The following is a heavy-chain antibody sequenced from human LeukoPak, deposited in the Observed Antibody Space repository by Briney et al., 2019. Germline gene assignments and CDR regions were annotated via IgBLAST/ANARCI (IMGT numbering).Heavy chain of an antibody. D-gene: IGHD3-22*01. J-gene: IGHJ4*02. CDR2: IYYSGTP. V-gene: IGHV4-59*08. Sequence: SETLSLTCTVSGGSISSDYWSWIRQPPGKGLEWIGYIYYSGTPNYNSSLKSRVTISVDTSKNQFSLKLSSVTAADTAVYYCARLDSSGYYVDYWGQGTLVTVSS. CDR1: GGSISSDY. CDR3: ARLDSSGYYVDY.